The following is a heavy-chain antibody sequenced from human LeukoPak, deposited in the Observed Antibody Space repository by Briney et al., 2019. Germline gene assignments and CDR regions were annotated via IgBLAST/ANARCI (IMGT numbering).Heavy chain of an antibody. Sequence: SETLSLTCTVYGGSFSGYYWNWIRQPPGKGLEWTGEINHSGGTNYNPSLKSRVTISVDTSKKQFSLRLSSVTAADTAVYYCARTENPGMTTPNWFDPWGQGTLVTVSS. D-gene: IGHD4-11*01. CDR3: ARTENPGMTTPNWFDP. J-gene: IGHJ5*02. V-gene: IGHV4-34*01. CDR1: GGSFSGYY. CDR2: INHSGGT.